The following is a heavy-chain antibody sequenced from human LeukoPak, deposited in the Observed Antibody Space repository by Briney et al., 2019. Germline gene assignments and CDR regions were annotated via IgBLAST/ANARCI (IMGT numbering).Heavy chain of an antibody. CDR2: IWHDGSNK. V-gene: IGHV3-33*06. J-gene: IGHJ4*02. CDR1: GFTFSNYG. CDR3: ANNFDY. Sequence: GRSLRLSCAASGFTFSNYGMHWVRQAPGKGLEWVAVIWHDGSNKYYADSVKGRFTISRDNSKNTLYLQMNSLRAEDTAVCYCANNFDYWGQGTLVTVSS.